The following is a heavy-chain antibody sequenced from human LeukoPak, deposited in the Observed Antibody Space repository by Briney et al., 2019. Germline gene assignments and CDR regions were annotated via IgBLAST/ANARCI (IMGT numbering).Heavy chain of an antibody. CDR1: GYTFTSYG. Sequence: ASVKLSCTASGYTFTSYGISWVRQAPGQGLEWMGWISAYNGNTNYAQKLQGRVTVTTDTSTITAYMELRSLRSDDTAVYSCAREDCSSTSCPAGFDYWGQGTLVTVSS. V-gene: IGHV1-18*01. CDR3: AREDCSSTSCPAGFDY. J-gene: IGHJ4*02. CDR2: ISAYNGNT. D-gene: IGHD2-2*01.